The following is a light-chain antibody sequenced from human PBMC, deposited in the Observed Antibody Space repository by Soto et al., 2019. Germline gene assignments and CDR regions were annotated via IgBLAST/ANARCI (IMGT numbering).Light chain of an antibody. Sequence: QMTQSPSSLSASVGDSVTVTCRASQSINIYLNWYQQKPGKAPTLLIYGASSLQSGVPSRFTGGGSRTDFTLTISSLQPEDFATYYCQQSYRSPYTFGQGTKLESK. CDR2: GAS. J-gene: IGKJ2*01. CDR3: QQSYRSPYT. CDR1: QSINIY. V-gene: IGKV1-39*01.